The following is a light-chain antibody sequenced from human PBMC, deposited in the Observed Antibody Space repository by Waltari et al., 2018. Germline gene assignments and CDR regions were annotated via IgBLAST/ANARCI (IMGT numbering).Light chain of an antibody. J-gene: IGLJ3*02. CDR1: SRDVGDYNL. CDR3: CSYAGTTSWL. Sequence: QSALTQPASVSGSPGQSITISCTGPSRDVGDYNLVSWYQQHAGQVPKLIIYEVNKRPSGFSTRFSGSRSGNTASLTISGLQAEDEATYFCCSYAGTTSWLFGGGTKVTVL. V-gene: IGLV2-23*02. CDR2: EVN.